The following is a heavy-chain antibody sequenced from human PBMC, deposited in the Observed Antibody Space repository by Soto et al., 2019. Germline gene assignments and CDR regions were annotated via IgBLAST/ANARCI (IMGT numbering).Heavy chain of an antibody. CDR2: IVNDGSEQ. D-gene: IGHD4-17*01. CDR1: GFSFNTHG. J-gene: IGHJ5*02. Sequence: QGQLVESGGGVVRPGRSLRLSCEATGFSFNTHGMHWVRQAPDKGLEWVAVIVNDGSEQAYSDSVKGRFTILRDNSKNTLYLQMNNLRAEDTAVYYCARDDNYDDNGLDLWGQGILVTVSS. V-gene: IGHV3-33*01. CDR3: ARDDNYDDNGLDL.